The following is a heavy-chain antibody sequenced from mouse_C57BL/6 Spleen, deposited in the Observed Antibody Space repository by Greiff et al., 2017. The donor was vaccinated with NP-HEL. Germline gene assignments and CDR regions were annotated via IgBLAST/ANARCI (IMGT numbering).Heavy chain of an antibody. D-gene: IGHD2-2*01. J-gene: IGHJ3*01. CDR1: GYTFTDYY. CDR2: INPNNGGT. V-gene: IGHV1-26*01. Sequence: EVQLQQSGPELVKPGASVKISCKASGYTFTDYYMNWVKQSHGKSLEWIGDINPNNGGTSYNQKFKGKATLTVDKSSSTAYMELRSLTSEDSAVYYCARSGYGYDWFAYWGQGTLVTVSA. CDR3: ARSGYGYDWFAY.